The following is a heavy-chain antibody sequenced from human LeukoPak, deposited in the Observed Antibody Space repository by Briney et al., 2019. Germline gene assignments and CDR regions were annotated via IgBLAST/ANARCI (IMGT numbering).Heavy chain of an antibody. D-gene: IGHD2-2*01. V-gene: IGHV3-21*01. J-gene: IGHJ6*02. CDR2: ISGSSSYI. Sequence: PGGSLRLSCAASGFTFSSYTMSWVRQAPGKGLEWVSSISGSSSYIYYADSVKGRFTISRDNAKSSLYLQMNSLRAEDTAVYYCARVVGPQSYYYYGLDVWGQGTTVTVSS. CDR1: GFTFSSYT. CDR3: ARVVGPQSYYYYGLDV.